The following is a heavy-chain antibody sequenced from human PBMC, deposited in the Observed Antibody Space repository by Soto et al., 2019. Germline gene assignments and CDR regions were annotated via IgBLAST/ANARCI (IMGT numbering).Heavy chain of an antibody. CDR2: IWYDGSNK. CDR3: ATVGYSSSWTNGDY. V-gene: IGHV3-33*01. D-gene: IGHD6-13*01. Sequence: QVQLVESGGGVVQPERSLRLSCAASGFTFSNYGMHWVRQPPGKGLEWVAVIWYDGSNKYYADSVKGRFTISRDNSKNTLYLQMNSLRDEDTAVYYCATVGYSSSWTNGDYWGQGTLVTVSS. J-gene: IGHJ4*02. CDR1: GFTFSNYG.